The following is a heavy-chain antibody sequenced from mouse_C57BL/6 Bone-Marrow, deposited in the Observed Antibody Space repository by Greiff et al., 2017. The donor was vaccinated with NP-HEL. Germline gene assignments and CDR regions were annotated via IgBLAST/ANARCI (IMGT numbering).Heavy chain of an antibody. J-gene: IGHJ3*01. CDR3: TRGSLFAY. Sequence: EVKVVESGEGLVKPGGSLKLSCAASGFTFSSYAMSWVRQTPEKRLEWVAYISSGGDYIYYADTVKGRFTIYRDNARNPLYLQMSSLKSEDTAMYYCTRGSLFAYWGQGTLVTVSA. V-gene: IGHV5-9-1*02. CDR1: GFTFSSYA. CDR2: ISSGGDYI. D-gene: IGHD6-1*01.